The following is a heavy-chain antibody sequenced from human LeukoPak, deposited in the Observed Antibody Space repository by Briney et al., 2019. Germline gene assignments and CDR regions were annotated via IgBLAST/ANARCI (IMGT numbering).Heavy chain of an antibody. CDR2: ISGSGANT. CDR3: AKPAKTDYADF. V-gene: IGHV3-23*01. Sequence: GGTLRPSCAASGFTFSNYAMNWVRQAPGKGLEWVSAISGSGANTYYADSVKGRFTISRDNSKSTLYLQMDSLRAEDTALYYCAKPAKTDYADFWGQGTLVTVSS. CDR1: GFTFSNYA. D-gene: IGHD1-14*01. J-gene: IGHJ4*02.